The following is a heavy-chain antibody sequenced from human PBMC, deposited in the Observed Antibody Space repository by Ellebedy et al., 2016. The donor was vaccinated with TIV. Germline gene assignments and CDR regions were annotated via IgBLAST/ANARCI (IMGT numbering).Heavy chain of an antibody. V-gene: IGHV3-21*01. J-gene: IGHJ4*02. CDR3: AKGAMAAAGDDS. CDR2: ISSNSNYI. CDR1: GFTFSSYS. D-gene: IGHD6-13*01. Sequence: GESLKISCAASGFTFSSYSMNWVRQAPGKGLGWVSSISSNSNYIYYADSVRGRFTISRDKAKKSLYLQMNSLRAEDTAVYYCAKGAMAAAGDDSWGQGTLVTVSS.